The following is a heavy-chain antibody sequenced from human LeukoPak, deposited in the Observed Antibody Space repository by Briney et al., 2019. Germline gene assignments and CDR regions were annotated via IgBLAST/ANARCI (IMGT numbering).Heavy chain of an antibody. CDR1: GYSFTSNY. CDR2: IYPRDSST. J-gene: IGHJ4*02. V-gene: IGHV1-46*01. Sequence: ASVKVSCKASGYSFTSNYIHWVRQAPGQGLEWMGMIYPRDSSTSYAQKFQGRVTVTRDTSTSTVHMELSGLRSEDTAVYYCARDQEAFDYWGQGTLVTVSS. CDR3: ARDQEAFDY.